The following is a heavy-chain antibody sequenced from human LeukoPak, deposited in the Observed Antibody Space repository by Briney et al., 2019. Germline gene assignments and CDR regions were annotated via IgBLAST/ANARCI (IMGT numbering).Heavy chain of an antibody. CDR2: INSDGRST. V-gene: IGHV3-74*01. Sequence: PEGSLRLSCVASGLTFTNYGMMWVRQAPGKGLVWVSYINSDGRSTTYADSVKGRFIISRDNAKNTLYLQMNSLRAEDTAMYYCARNYNGMSCWGQGTLVIVSS. CDR3: ARNYNGMSC. CDR1: GLTFTNYG. D-gene: IGHD1-26*01. J-gene: IGHJ4*02.